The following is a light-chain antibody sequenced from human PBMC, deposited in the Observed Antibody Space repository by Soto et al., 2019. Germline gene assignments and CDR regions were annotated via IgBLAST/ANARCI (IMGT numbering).Light chain of an antibody. CDR2: YDD. J-gene: IGLJ2*01. CDR1: SSNIGNNA. Sequence: QPVLTQPPSVSAAPRQRVTISCSGSSSNIGNNAVNWYQQLPGKAPKLLIYYDDLLPSGVSDRFSGSKSGTSASLAISGLQSEDEADYYCAAWDDSLNGVVFGGGTKVTVL. V-gene: IGLV1-36*01. CDR3: AAWDDSLNGVV.